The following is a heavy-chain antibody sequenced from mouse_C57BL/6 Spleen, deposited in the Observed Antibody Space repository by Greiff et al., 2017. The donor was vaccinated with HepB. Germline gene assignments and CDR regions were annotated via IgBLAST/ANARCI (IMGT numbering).Heavy chain of an antibody. CDR3: ARSRQIYYYGSSYDYYAMDY. CDR2: INPNNGGT. Sequence: VQLQQSGPELVKPGASVKIPCKASGYTFTDYNMDWVKQSHGKSLEWIGDINPNNGGTNYNQKFKGKATLTVDKSSSTAYMEPRSLTSEDTAVYYCARSRQIYYYGSSYDYYAMDYWGQGTSVTVSS. D-gene: IGHD1-1*01. J-gene: IGHJ4*01. V-gene: IGHV1-18*01. CDR1: GYTFTDYN.